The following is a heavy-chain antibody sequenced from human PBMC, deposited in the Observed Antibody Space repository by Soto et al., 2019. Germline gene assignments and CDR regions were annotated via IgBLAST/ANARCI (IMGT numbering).Heavy chain of an antibody. D-gene: IGHD3-16*02. Sequence: PXETLSLSCFVAGCSVTSGGHSWSCIRQARGKGLEWVGSVYQSKSAYYNPSPRRRVASSVDRSNNQVPLRMTSVTAADAAFYYCAMGYTRLAELSNNYWGQGKMVTVSS. CDR1: GCSVTSGGHS. V-gene: IGHV4-30-2*01. CDR2: VYQSKSA. CDR3: AMGYTRLAELSNNY. J-gene: IGHJ3*01.